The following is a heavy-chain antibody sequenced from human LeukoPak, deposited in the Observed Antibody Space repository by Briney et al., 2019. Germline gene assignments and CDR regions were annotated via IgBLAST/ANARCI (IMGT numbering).Heavy chain of an antibody. CDR2: IYHSGST. V-gene: IGHV4-38-2*02. J-gene: IGHJ4*02. CDR1: GYSISSGYY. Sequence: SETLSLTCTVSGYSISSGYYWGWIRQPPGKGLEWIGSIYHSGSTYYNPPLKSRVTISVDTSKNQFSLKLSFVTAADTAVYYCARDGLNYYDSSGYYLRYWGQGTLVTVSS. D-gene: IGHD3-22*01. CDR3: ARDGLNYYDSSGYYLRY.